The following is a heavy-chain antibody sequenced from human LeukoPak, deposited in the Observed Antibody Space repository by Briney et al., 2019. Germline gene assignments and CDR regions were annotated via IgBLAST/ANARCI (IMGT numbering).Heavy chain of an antibody. CDR1: GVSISSGSYY. Sequence: SETLSLTCTVSGVSISSGSYYWSWIRQPAGKGLEWIGRVYTRGTTSYNPSLKSRVTISVDTSKNQFSLRLSSVTAADTAVYYCARVWYYGSGSYYNLYYYYYMDVWGKGTTVTVSS. J-gene: IGHJ6*03. D-gene: IGHD3-10*01. CDR2: VYTRGTT. CDR3: ARVWYYGSGSYYNLYYYYYMDV. V-gene: IGHV4-61*02.